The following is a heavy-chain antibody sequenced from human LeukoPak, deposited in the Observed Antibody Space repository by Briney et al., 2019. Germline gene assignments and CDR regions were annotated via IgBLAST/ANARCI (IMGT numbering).Heavy chain of an antibody. D-gene: IGHD5-12*01. Sequence: PGRSLRLSCAASGFTFSSYWMSWVRQAPGKGLEWVANIKQDGSEKYYVDSVKGRFTISRDNAKNSLYLQMNSLRAEDTAVYYCARDWATSGYDSYNWFDPWGQGTLVTVSS. V-gene: IGHV3-7*01. CDR2: IKQDGSEK. CDR1: GFTFSSYW. J-gene: IGHJ5*02. CDR3: ARDWATSGYDSYNWFDP.